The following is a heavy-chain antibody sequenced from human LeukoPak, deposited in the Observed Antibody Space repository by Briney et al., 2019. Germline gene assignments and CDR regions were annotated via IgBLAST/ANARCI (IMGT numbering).Heavy chain of an antibody. Sequence: GGSLRLSCAASGFTFSSYEMNWVRQAPGKGLEWISYISSQSSSIHYADSVKGRLTISRDNSENTLHLQMNSLRAEDTAVYFCAREVAVSGTENGAFNVWGPGTTVTVSS. D-gene: IGHD6-19*01. CDR1: GFTFSSYE. V-gene: IGHV3-48*03. CDR2: ISSQSSSI. CDR3: AREVAVSGTENGAFNV. J-gene: IGHJ6*02.